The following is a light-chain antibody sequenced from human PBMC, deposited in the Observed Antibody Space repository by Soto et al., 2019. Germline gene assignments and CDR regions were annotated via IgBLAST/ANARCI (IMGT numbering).Light chain of an antibody. CDR2: DAS. V-gene: IGKV1-5*01. J-gene: IGKJ2*01. CDR3: QQYKSSSRFT. CDR1: QSINSW. Sequence: DIQMTQSPSTLSASVGDRVTITCRASQSINSWLAWYQQKPRKAPKLLIYDASSLESGVPSRFSGIGSGTEFTLTISSLQPDDLATYYCQQYKSSSRFTFGQGTKLEIK.